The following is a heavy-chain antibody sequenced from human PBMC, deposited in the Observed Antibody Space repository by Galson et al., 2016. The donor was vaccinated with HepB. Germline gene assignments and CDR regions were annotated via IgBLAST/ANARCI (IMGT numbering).Heavy chain of an antibody. CDR3: TRYHYGGNSFNWYDP. D-gene: IGHD4-23*01. CDR1: GDSITSSY. Sequence: ETLSLTCTVSGDSITSSYWSWIRQPPGKGLEWIGYIFYAGSTNYNPSLRSRVTMSVDTSKNQFSLRLTSVTVADTVVYYCTRYHYGGNSFNWYDPWGQGTLVTVSS. V-gene: IGHV4-59*01. J-gene: IGHJ5*02. CDR2: IFYAGST.